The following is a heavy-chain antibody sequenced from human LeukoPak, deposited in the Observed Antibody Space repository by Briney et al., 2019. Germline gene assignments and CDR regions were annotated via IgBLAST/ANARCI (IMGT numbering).Heavy chain of an antibody. CDR1: GGFFSGYY. V-gene: IGHV4-34*01. CDR2: INHSGST. J-gene: IGHJ3*02. D-gene: IGHD1-7*01. CDR3: ARGDMVDNRPWYNWNYLEGAFDI. Sequence: PSETLSLTCAVYGGFFSGYYWSWIRQPPGKGLEWIGEINHSGSTNYNPSLKSRVTISVDTSKNQFSLKLSSVTAADTAVYYCARGDMVDNRPWYNWNYLEGAFDIWGQGTMVTVSS.